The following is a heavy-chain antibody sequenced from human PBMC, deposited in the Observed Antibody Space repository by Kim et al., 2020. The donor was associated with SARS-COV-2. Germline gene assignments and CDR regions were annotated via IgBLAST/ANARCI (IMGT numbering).Heavy chain of an antibody. J-gene: IGHJ3*02. CDR3: ATGYSSGWRAFDI. Sequence: YADSVTGRFTISRDNSKNSLYLQMNRLRAEDTAVYYCATGYSSGWRAFDIWGQGTMVTVSS. V-gene: IGHV3-33*01. D-gene: IGHD6-19*01.